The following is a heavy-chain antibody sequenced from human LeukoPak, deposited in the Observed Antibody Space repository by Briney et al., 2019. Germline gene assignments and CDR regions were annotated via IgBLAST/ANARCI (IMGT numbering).Heavy chain of an antibody. V-gene: IGHV3-33*06. CDR2: IWYDGSKK. CDR1: GFSFSSYG. CDR3: AKDSRIQLWFASFDY. Sequence: GRSLRLSCAASGFSFSSYGMHWVRQAPGKGLEWVAVIWYDGSKKYYADSVKGRFIISRDNSRNTLYLQMNSLRAEDTAVYYCAKDSRIQLWFASFDYWGQGILVTVSS. J-gene: IGHJ4*02. D-gene: IGHD5-18*01.